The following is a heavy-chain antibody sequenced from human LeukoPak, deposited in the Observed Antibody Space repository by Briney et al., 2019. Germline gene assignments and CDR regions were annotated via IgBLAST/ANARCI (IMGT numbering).Heavy chain of an antibody. CDR2: FDPEDGET. V-gene: IGHV1-24*01. Sequence: VASXXVSCKVSGYTLTELSMHWVRQAPGKGLEWMGGFDPEDGETIYAQKFQGRVTMTEYTSTDTAYMELSSLRSEDTAVYYCATDLGYCSGGSCRDYWGQGTLVTVSS. CDR1: GYTLTELS. D-gene: IGHD2-15*01. J-gene: IGHJ4*02. CDR3: ATDLGYCSGGSCRDY.